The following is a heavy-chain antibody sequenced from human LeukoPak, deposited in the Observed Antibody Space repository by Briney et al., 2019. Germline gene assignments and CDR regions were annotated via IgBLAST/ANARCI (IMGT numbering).Heavy chain of an antibody. V-gene: IGHV4-59*08. CDR3: ARRRWLQLLFDYY. J-gene: IGHJ4*02. CDR2: IYYSGGT. CDR1: GGSISSYY. Sequence: SETLSLTCTVSGGSISSYYWSWIRQPPGKGLEWIGYIYYSGGTNYNPSLKSRVTISVDTSKNQFSLKLSSVTAAGTAVYYCARRRWLQLLFDYYWGQGTLVTVSS. D-gene: IGHD5-24*01.